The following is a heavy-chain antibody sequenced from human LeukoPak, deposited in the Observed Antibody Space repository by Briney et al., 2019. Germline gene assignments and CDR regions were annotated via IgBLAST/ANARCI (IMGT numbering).Heavy chain of an antibody. CDR1: GYTLTELS. J-gene: IGHJ4*02. Sequence: RASVKVSCKVSGYTLTELSMHWVRQAPGKGLEGMGGFDPEDGETIYAQKSEGRVTMTEDTSTDTAYMELRSLRSEDTAVYYCATSGYPPAAFDYWGQGTLVTVSS. CDR2: FDPEDGET. D-gene: IGHD5-12*01. CDR3: ATSGYPPAAFDY. V-gene: IGHV1-24*01.